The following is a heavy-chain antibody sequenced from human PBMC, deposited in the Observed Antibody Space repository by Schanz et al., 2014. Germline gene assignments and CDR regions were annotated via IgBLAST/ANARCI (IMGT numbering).Heavy chain of an antibody. CDR1: GFNFRNYW. CDR2: IKQEGDEK. V-gene: IGHV3-7*03. D-gene: IGHD3-3*01. CDR3: ARFLARYQYYGVDV. Sequence: EGQLVESGGGLVQPGGSLRLSCVVSGFNFRNYWMSWVRQAPGKGLEWVASIKQEGDEKNYVDSVKGRFSISRDNGETSVYLQINSLRVEDTAVYYCARFLARYQYYGVDVWGQGATVIVSS. J-gene: IGHJ6*02.